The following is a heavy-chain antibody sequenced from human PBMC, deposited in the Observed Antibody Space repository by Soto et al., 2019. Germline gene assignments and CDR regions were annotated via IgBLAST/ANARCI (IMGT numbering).Heavy chain of an antibody. CDR3: AGPEVGDTPYGMDF. Sequence: SVKVSCKASGGTFSSYAISWVRQAPGQGLEWMGGIIPIFGTANYAQRFQGRVTITADKSTSTAYMELSSLRSEDTAVYYCAGPEVGDTPYGMDFWGQGTTVTVSS. CDR2: IIPIFGTA. J-gene: IGHJ6*02. V-gene: IGHV1-69*06. CDR1: GGTFSSYA.